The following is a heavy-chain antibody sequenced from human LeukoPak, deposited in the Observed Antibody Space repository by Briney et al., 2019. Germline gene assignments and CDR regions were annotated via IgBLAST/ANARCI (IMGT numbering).Heavy chain of an antibody. Sequence: SETLSLTCTVSGGSISRYYWSWLRQPPRKGLAWIGYIYYSRSTNYNPPLKSRVTISVDTCKNQFSLKLSAVAAADTAVYYFARDGRRRQYCSGGSCYSRWFDPWGQGTLVSVSS. V-gene: IGHV4-59*01. D-gene: IGHD2-15*01. CDR3: ARDGRRRQYCSGGSCYSRWFDP. CDR2: IYYSRST. CDR1: GGSISRYY. J-gene: IGHJ5*02.